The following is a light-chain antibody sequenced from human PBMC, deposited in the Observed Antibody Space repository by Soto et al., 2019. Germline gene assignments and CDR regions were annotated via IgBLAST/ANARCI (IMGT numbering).Light chain of an antibody. CDR3: SSYRNNGALL. CDR2: EVS. J-gene: IGLJ3*02. CDR1: SSDIGTYNY. V-gene: IGLV2-14*01. Sequence: QSALTQPASVSGSPGQSITISCTGTSSDIGTYNYVSWYQQHPGKAPKLMIYEVSNRPSGVSHRFSGSKSGNTASLVISGLQPEDEADYYCSSYRNNGALLFGGGTKLTVL.